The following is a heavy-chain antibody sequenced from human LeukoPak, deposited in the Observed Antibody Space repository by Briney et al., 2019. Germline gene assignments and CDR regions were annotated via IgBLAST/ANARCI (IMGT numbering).Heavy chain of an antibody. CDR2: MSYDGGKI. V-gene: IGHV3-30*18. J-gene: IGHJ6*02. D-gene: IGHD2-15*01. Sequence: GGSLRLSCAASGFTFSSYGMHWVRQAPGKGLEWVAVMSYDGGKIYYADAVKGRFTFSRDNSKNTLYLQMDSLRAEDTAVYYCAQGEGDGCYQFYGMDVWGQGTTV. CDR1: GFTFSSYG. CDR3: AQGEGDGCYQFYGMDV.